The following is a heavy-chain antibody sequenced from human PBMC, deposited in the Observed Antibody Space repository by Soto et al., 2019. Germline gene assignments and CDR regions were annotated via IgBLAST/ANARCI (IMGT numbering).Heavy chain of an antibody. CDR2: IYSGGNT. V-gene: IGHV3-53*01. CDR1: GFTVSSTY. CDR3: ARIPRRDGYNLYGMDV. J-gene: IGHJ6*02. D-gene: IGHD5-12*01. Sequence: PGGSLRLSCAASGFTVSSTYMSWVRQAPGKGLERVSVIYSGGNTYYGDSVKGRFSISRDNSKNTLYLQMNSLRAEDTAVYYCARIPRRDGYNLYGMDVWGQGTTVTVSS.